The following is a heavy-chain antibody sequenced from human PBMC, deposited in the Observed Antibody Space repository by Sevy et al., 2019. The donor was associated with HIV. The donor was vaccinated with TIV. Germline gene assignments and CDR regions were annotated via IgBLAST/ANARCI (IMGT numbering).Heavy chain of an antibody. CDR1: GYTFRSYG. V-gene: IGHV1-18*01. CDR3: ARDKPQGVVVLPGAMWGGVDY. Sequence: ASVKVSCKASGYTFRSYGISWVRQAPGQGLEWMGWISPYNGDTDFAQKVQGRVSMTSDTSTSTAYMELRSLRSDDTAVCDCARDKPQGVVVLPGAMWGGVDYWGQGTLVTVSS. J-gene: IGHJ4*02. D-gene: IGHD2-2*01. CDR2: ISPYNGDT.